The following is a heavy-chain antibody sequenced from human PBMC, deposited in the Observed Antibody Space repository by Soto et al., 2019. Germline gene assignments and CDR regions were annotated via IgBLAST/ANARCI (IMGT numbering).Heavy chain of an antibody. J-gene: IGHJ4*02. CDR3: AIGRGGDTAMATDY. CDR1: GYTFSTYG. Sequence: ASVKVSCKASGYTFSTYGINWVRQAPGQGLEWMGWISAYNGDTDYAQNFQGRVTMTTDTSTSTAYMELRSLRSDDTAAYYCAIGRGGDTAMATDYWGQGTLVTVSS. D-gene: IGHD5-18*01. CDR2: ISAYNGDT. V-gene: IGHV1-18*01.